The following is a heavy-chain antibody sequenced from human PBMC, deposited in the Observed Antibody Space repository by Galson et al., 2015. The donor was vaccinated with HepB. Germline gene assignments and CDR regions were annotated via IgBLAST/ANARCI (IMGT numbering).Heavy chain of an antibody. V-gene: IGHV3-33*01. Sequence: SLRLSCAASGFTFSRYAMHWVRQAPGEGLEWVAAIWYDGSNKYFADSVKGRFTISRDNSKNTLSLQMDSLRPEDTAVYYCARDNYADNVVMFDYWGQGTLVTVAS. CDR2: IWYDGSNK. CDR3: ARDNYADNVVMFDY. J-gene: IGHJ4*02. D-gene: IGHD4-17*01. CDR1: GFTFSRYA.